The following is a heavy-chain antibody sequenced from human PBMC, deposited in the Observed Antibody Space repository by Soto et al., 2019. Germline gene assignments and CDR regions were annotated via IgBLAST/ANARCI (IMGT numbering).Heavy chain of an antibody. Sequence: GGSLRLSCAASGFTFDDYAMHWVRQAPGKGLEWVSGINWNSDTIGYADSVKGRFTVSRDNARGSLLLQMSSLRAEDTAVYFCAMSNSNDLYYHFESWGQGTPVTVSS. CDR2: INWNSDTI. CDR3: AMSNSNDLYYHFES. V-gene: IGHV3-9*01. D-gene: IGHD3-22*01. CDR1: GFTFDDYA. J-gene: IGHJ4*02.